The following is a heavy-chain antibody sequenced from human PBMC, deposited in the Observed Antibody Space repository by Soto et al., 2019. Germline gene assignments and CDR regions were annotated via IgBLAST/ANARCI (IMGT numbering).Heavy chain of an antibody. CDR2: ISSGDDT. J-gene: IGHJ6*02. CDR1: GFIVSSNY. CDR3: ARNSSPGGMDV. D-gene: IGHD6-13*01. V-gene: IGHV3-53*01. Sequence: EVQLVVSGGGLIQPGGSLRLSCAASGFIVSSNYMTWVRQAPGKGLEWVSVISSGDDTYYADSMKGRFTISRDNSKNEVYLQIDNLRVEDKAVYYCARNSSPGGMDVWGQGTTVTVSS.